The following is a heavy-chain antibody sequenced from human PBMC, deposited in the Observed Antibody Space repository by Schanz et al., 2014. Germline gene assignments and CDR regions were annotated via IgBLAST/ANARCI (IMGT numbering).Heavy chain of an antibody. V-gene: IGHV3-66*01. CDR2: INTGVNT. D-gene: IGHD6-13*01. Sequence: EVQLAESGGGLVQPGGSLRLSCAASTFTFSSDWMSWVRQAPGKGLEWVSAINTGVNTYYADSVKGRFTISRDNSKNTLYLQMNSLRAEDTAVYYCAKSQGSSFDSWGQGTLVTVSS. CDR1: TFTFSSDW. CDR3: AKSQGSSFDS. J-gene: IGHJ4*02.